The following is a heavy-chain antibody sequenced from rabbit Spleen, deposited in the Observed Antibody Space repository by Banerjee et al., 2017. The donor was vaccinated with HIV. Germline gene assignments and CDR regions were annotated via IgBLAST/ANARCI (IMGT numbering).Heavy chain of an antibody. CDR2: IAGSSSGFT. Sequence: QEQLVESGGDLVKPGASLTLTCTASGFSFSGSDHMCWVRQAPGKGLEWISCIAGSSSGFTYSATWAKGRFTCSKTSSTTVTLQMTTLTAADRATYFCARDLVGVIGWNFNLWGPGTLVTVS. D-gene: IGHD2-1*01. V-gene: IGHV1S45*01. CDR3: ARDLVGVIGWNFNL. CDR1: GFSFSGSDH. J-gene: IGHJ4*01.